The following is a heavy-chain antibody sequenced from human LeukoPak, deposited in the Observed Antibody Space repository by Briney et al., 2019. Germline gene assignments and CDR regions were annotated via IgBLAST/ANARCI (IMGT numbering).Heavy chain of an antibody. CDR1: GYTFTGYY. D-gene: IGHD3-22*01. V-gene: IGHV1-2*02. Sequence: ASVKVSCKASGYTFTGYYMHWVRQAPGQGLEWMGWIYPNSGGTNYAQKFQGRVTMTRDTSISTAYMELSRLRSDDTAVYYCAREPYYYDSSGYSPFDIWGQGTMVTVSS. CDR2: IYPNSGGT. J-gene: IGHJ3*02. CDR3: AREPYYYDSSGYSPFDI.